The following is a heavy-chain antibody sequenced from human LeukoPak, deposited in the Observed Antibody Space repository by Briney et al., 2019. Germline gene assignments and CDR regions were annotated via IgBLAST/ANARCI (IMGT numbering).Heavy chain of an antibody. CDR2: ISYDGRDK. CDR3: AKPRGGDSWAFDV. J-gene: IGHJ3*01. CDR1: GFTFSSYG. D-gene: IGHD2-21*02. Sequence: GGSLRLSCAASGFTFSSYGMHWVRQAPGKGLEWVAGISYDGRDKYYADSVKGRFTISKDNSKNTLNLQMNSLRAEDTAVYYCAKPRGGDSWAFDVWGQGTMVTVSS. V-gene: IGHV3-30*18.